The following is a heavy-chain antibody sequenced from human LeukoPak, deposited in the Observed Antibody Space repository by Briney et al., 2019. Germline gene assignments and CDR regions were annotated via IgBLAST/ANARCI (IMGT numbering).Heavy chain of an antibody. CDR2: IIPIFGTA. J-gene: IGHJ3*02. V-gene: IGHV1-69*05. CDR1: GYTFTSYD. D-gene: IGHD2-2*01. CDR3: ARNYRDIVVVPAAGQNAFDI. Sequence: SVKVSCKASGYTFTSYDINWVRQDPGQGREWMGGIIPIFGTANYAQKFQGRVTITTDESTSTAYMELSSLRSEDTAVYYCARNYRDIVVVPAAGQNAFDIWGQGTMVTVSS.